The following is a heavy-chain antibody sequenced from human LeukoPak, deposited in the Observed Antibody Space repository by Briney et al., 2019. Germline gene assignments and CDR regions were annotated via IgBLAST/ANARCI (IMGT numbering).Heavy chain of an antibody. Sequence: SETLSLTCPVSGGSITGYYWNWIRQPAGQGLEWLGRVYSSGVGNYNPSLTSRVTMSVDTSKNQFSLKLTSLTAADTAVYYCAREEFLHEIDSSGYFVYWGQGTLVTVSS. CDR1: GGSITGYY. CDR3: AREEFLHEIDSSGYFVY. D-gene: IGHD3-22*01. V-gene: IGHV4-4*07. CDR2: VYSSGVG. J-gene: IGHJ4*02.